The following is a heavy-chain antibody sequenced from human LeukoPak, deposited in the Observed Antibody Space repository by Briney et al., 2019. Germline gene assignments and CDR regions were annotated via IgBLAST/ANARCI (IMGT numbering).Heavy chain of an antibody. CDR1: GYTLTELS. D-gene: IGHD3-10*01. J-gene: IGHJ3*02. CDR2: FDPEDGET. CDR3: ARCGTYYYASGSPSGAFDI. Sequence: ASVKVSCKVSGYTLTELSMHWVRQAPGKGLEWMGGFDPEDGETIYAQKFQGRVTMTEDTSTDTAYMELRSLRSDDTAVYFCARCGTYYYASGSPSGAFDIWGQGIMVTVSS. V-gene: IGHV1-24*01.